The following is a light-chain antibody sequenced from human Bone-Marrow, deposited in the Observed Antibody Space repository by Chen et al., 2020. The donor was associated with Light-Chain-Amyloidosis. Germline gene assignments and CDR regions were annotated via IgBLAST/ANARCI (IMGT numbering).Light chain of an antibody. J-gene: IGLJ3*02. V-gene: IGLV1-44*01. Sequence: QSALTQPPSASGAPGQRVTISCSGSSSNIGSETVNWYQLLPGTAPKLLIYRASLRPPGVPDRLSDSKSGTSASLAISGLQSGDEGDYYCSAWDDSLNSWVFGGGTRLTVL. CDR2: RAS. CDR3: SAWDDSLNSWV. CDR1: SSNIGSET.